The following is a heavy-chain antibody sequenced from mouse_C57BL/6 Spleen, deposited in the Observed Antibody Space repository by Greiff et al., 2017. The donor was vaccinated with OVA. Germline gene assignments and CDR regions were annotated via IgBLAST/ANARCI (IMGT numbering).Heavy chain of an antibody. V-gene: IGHV2-5*01. J-gene: IGHJ1*03. CDR1: GFSLTSYG. Sequence: VHLVESGPGLVQPSQSLSITCTVSGFSLTSYGVHWVRQSPGKGLEWLGVIWRGGSTDYNAAFMSRLSITKDNSKSQVFFKMNSLQADDTAIYYCAKPLTDWYFDVWGTGTTVTVSS. CDR3: AKPLTDWYFDV. CDR2: IWRGGST. D-gene: IGHD4-1*01.